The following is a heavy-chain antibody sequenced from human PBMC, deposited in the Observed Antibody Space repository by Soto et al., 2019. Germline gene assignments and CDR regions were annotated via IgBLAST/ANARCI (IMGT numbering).Heavy chain of an antibody. V-gene: IGHV1-18*01. CDR3: ARSDGYCSGGSCYWRVLDY. CDR1: GYTFTTYG. CDR2: ISAYNGNT. Sequence: GASVKVSCKASGYTFTTYGISWVRQAPGQGLEWMGWISAYNGNTNYAQKLQGRVTMTTDTSTATAYMELRSLRSDDTAVYYCARSDGYCSGGSCYWRVLDYWGQGTQVTVSS. J-gene: IGHJ4*02. D-gene: IGHD2-15*01.